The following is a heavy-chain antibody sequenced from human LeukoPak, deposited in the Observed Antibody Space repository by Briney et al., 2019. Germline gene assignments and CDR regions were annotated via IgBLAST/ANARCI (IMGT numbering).Heavy chain of an antibody. J-gene: IGHJ3*02. CDR1: GFTFSSYA. D-gene: IGHD3-3*01. CDR3: ASPRSRITIFGVAPGPHDAFDI. V-gene: IGHV3-23*01. CDR2: ISGSGGST. Sequence: GGSLRLSCAASGFTFSSYAMSWVRQAPGKGLEWVSAISGSGGSTYYADSVKGRFTISRDNSKNTLYLQMKSLSAEDTAVYYCASPRSRITIFGVAPGPHDAFDIWGQGTMVTVSS.